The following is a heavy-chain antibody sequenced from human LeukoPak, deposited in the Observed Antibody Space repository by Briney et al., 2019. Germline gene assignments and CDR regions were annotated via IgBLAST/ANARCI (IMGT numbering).Heavy chain of an antibody. CDR3: ARQSYTAYYYYGMDV. J-gene: IGHJ6*02. D-gene: IGHD3-10*01. CDR1: GGSISSYY. V-gene: IGHV4-59*08. CDR2: IYYSGST. Sequence: SETLSLTCTVSGGSISSYYWSWIRQPPGKGLEWIGNIYYSGSTNYNPSLKSRVTISVDTSKNRFSLRLSSVTAADTAVYYCARQSYTAYYYYGMDVWGQGTTVTAYS.